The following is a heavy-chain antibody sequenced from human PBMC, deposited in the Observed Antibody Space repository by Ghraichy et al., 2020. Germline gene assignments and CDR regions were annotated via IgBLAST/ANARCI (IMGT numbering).Heavy chain of an antibody. CDR1: GGSVSSGSYY. J-gene: IGHJ4*02. D-gene: IGHD5-12*01. CDR2: IFYIGST. Sequence: ETLSLTCNVSGGSVSSGSYYWSWIRQPPGKGLEWIGHIFYIGSTNYNPSLKSRVTISIDTSKKKFSLNLSSVTAADTAVYYCARLRFGYYYFDYWGRGTLVTVSS. CDR3: ARLRFGYYYFDY. V-gene: IGHV4-61*01.